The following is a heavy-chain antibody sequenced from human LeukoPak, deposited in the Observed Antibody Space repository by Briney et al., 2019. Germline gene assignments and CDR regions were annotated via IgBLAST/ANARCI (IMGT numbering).Heavy chain of an antibody. CDR2: IYYSGST. V-gene: IGHV4-59*08. Sequence: SETLSLTCTVSGGSTNSFYWSWIRQPPGGGLEWIGYIYYSGSTNYNPSLKSRVTISVDTSKNQFSLKLSSVTAADTAVYYCARLDTAMVSSFDYWGQGTLVTVSS. CDR3: ARLDTAMVSSFDY. CDR1: GGSTNSFY. D-gene: IGHD5-18*01. J-gene: IGHJ4*02.